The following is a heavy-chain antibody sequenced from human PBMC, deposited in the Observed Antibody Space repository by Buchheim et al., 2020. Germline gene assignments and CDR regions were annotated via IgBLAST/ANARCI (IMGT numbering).Heavy chain of an antibody. CDR3: AKDLNYGPTKGWFDP. Sequence: QVQLVESGGGVVQPGGSLRLSCAASGFTFSSYAMHWVRQAPGKGLERVALISYDGSNKYYADSVKGRFTISRDNSKTTLYLQMNSLRAEDTAVYYCAKDLNYGPTKGWFDPWGQGT. CDR1: GFTFSSYA. J-gene: IGHJ5*02. CDR2: ISYDGSNK. D-gene: IGHD4/OR15-4a*01. V-gene: IGHV3-30*18.